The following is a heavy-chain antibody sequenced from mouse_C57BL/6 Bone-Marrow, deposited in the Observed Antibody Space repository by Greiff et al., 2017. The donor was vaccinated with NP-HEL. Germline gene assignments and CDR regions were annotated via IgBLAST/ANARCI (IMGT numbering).Heavy chain of an antibody. CDR3: ASFNYNYAMDY. Sequence: QVQLKESGPGLVALSQSLSITCTVSGFSLTSYAISWVRQPPGKGLEWLGVIWTGGGTNYNSALKSRLSLRKANSKSQVFLKMNSLHTDDTATYYCASFNYNYAMDYWGQGTSLTVSS. CDR1: GFSLTSYA. CDR2: IWTGGGT. V-gene: IGHV2-9-1*01. D-gene: IGHD2-1*01. J-gene: IGHJ4*01.